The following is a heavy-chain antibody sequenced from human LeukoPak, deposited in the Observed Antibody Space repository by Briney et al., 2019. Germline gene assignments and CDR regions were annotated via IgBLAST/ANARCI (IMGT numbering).Heavy chain of an antibody. J-gene: IGHJ4*02. V-gene: IGHV1-46*01. D-gene: IGHD5-12*01. Sequence: ASVKVSCKASGYTFTSYYLHWVRQAPAQGLAGKGIINPSGGSTSNAQKFQGRVTLTRDTSTSTVYMELSSLRSEDTAVYYCARVSGYDNGFDYWGQGTLVTVAS. CDR3: ARVSGYDNGFDY. CDR1: GYTFTSYY. CDR2: INPSGGST.